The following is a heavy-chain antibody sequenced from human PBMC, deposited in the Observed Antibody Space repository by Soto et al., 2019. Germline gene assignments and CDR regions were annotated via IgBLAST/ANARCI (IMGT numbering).Heavy chain of an antibody. V-gene: IGHV4-59*01. D-gene: IGHD3-3*01. J-gene: IGHJ5*02. CDR3: ARGYYDFRWFDP. CDR1: GGSISSYY. CDR2: IYYSGST. Sequence: SETLSLTCTVSGGSISSYYWSWIRQPPGKGLEWIGYIYYSGSTNYNPSLKSRVTISVDTSKNQFSLKLSSVTAADTAVYYCARGYYDFRWFDPWGQGTLVTVSS.